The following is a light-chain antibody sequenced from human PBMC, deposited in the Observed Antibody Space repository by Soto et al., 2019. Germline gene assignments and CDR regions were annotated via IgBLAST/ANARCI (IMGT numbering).Light chain of an antibody. CDR3: QQRSNWPRFT. J-gene: IGKJ3*01. V-gene: IGKV3-11*01. Sequence: EIVLTQSPATLSLSPGERATLSCRASQSIRTSLAWYQQKPGQSPRLLIHDASNRATGIPAKLSGSGSGTDFTLTISSLEPEDFAVYYCQQRSNWPRFTFGPGPKVDIK. CDR1: QSIRTS. CDR2: DAS.